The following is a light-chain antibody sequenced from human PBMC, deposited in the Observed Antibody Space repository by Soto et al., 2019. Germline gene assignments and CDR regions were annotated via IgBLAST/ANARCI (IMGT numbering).Light chain of an antibody. Sequence: DIQMTQSPSSLSPSVGDRVTITCRASQTIAVYLNWYQQKPGKAPRLLIYATSSLQSGVPSRFRGSGSGTDFTLTISSLQPEDFATYYCQQSFSTPGTVGQGTKVDIK. CDR1: QTIAVY. J-gene: IGKJ1*01. CDR3: QQSFSTPGT. CDR2: ATS. V-gene: IGKV1-39*01.